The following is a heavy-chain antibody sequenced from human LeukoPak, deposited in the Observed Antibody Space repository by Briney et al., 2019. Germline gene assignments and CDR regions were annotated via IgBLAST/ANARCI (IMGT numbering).Heavy chain of an antibody. CDR1: GGSISSHF. V-gene: IGHV4-59*11. CDR2: IHYSGST. Sequence: SETLSLTCTVSGGSISSHFWTWIRQPPGKGLEWIGYIHYSGSTNYNPSLKSRVSISVDTSKNEFSLKLSSVTAADTAVYYCARDFLGCSRASCPNWFDPWGQGTTVTVSS. CDR3: ARDFLGCSRASCPNWFDP. D-gene: IGHD2-2*01. J-gene: IGHJ5*01.